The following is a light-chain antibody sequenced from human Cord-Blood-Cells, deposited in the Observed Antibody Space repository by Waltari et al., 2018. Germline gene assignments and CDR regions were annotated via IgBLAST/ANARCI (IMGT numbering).Light chain of an antibody. CDR2: KAS. V-gene: IGKV1-5*03. J-gene: IGKJ1*01. CDR3: QQYNSYPET. CDR1: PSISSW. Sequence: DIQMTQSPSTLSASVGDRFTITCRASPSISSWLAWYQQKPGKDPKILIYKASRLESGVPSRFSGSGSGTEFTLTISSLQPDDFAIYYCQQYNSYPETFGQGTKVEIK.